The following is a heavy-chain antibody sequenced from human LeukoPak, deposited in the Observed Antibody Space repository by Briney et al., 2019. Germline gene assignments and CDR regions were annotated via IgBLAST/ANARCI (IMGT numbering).Heavy chain of an antibody. J-gene: IGHJ3*02. CDR2: ISGSGGST. Sequence: GGSLRLSCAASGFTFSIYAMSWVRQAPGKGLEWVSAISGSGGSTYYADSVKGRFTISRDNSKNTLYLQMNSLRAEDTAVYYCVKLSTSGSYLPSDAFDIWGQGTMVTVSS. V-gene: IGHV3-23*01. CDR3: VKLSTSGSYLPSDAFDI. CDR1: GFTFSIYA. D-gene: IGHD1-26*01.